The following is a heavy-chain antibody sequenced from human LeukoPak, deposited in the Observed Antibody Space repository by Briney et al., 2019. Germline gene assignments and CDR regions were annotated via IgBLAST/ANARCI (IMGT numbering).Heavy chain of an antibody. J-gene: IGHJ5*02. D-gene: IGHD3-22*01. CDR3: AKDPDSSGYFENWFDP. Sequence: GGSLRLSCAASGFTFSSYAMSWVRQAPGKGLEWVLAISGSGGSTYYADSVKGRFTISRDNSKNTLYLQMNSLRAEDTAVYYCAKDPDSSGYFENWFDPWGQGTLVTVSS. CDR1: GFTFSSYA. V-gene: IGHV3-23*01. CDR2: ISGSGGST.